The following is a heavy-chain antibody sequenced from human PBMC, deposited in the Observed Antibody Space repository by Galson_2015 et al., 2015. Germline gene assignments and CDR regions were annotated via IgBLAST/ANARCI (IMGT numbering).Heavy chain of an antibody. Sequence: QSGAEVKKPGESLKISCKGSGYSFTDFWIGWVRQMPGKGLEWMGIIWPGDSDTRYSPSFQGQVTISADESITTASLQWSSLKASDTAMYCCARLRGGPVRGQYYFDYWSQGTLVTVSS. CDR1: GYSFTDFW. V-gene: IGHV5-51*01. J-gene: IGHJ4*02. CDR2: IWPGDSDT. D-gene: IGHD3-10*01. CDR3: ARLRGGPVRGQYYFDY.